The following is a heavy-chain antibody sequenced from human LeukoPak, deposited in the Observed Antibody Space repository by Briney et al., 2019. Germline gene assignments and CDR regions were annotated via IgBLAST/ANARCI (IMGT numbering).Heavy chain of an antibody. CDR2: ITPLFGTA. J-gene: IGHJ4*02. Sequence: SVRVSSTTFVGTLSSYAISWVRQAPGQGLEWMGGITPLFGTAHYAHKFQGRVTITADESTSTADMELSSLRAEDPAVYYCVRSADILTGYYVTWGEGTLVTVSS. CDR3: VRSADILTGYYVT. CDR1: VGTLSSYA. V-gene: IGHV1-69*13. D-gene: IGHD3-9*01.